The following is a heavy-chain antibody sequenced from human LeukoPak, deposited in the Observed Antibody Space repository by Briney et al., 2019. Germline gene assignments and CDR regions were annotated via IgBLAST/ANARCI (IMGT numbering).Heavy chain of an antibody. V-gene: IGHV1-2*02. Sequence: ASVKVSCKASGYTFTGYYMHWVRQAPGRGLEWMGWINPNSGGTNYAQKFQGRVTMTRDTSISTAYMELSRLRSDDTAVYYCARSRRIAAAGTPFNYYMDVWGKGTTVTVSS. J-gene: IGHJ6*03. CDR2: INPNSGGT. CDR3: ARSRRIAAAGTPFNYYMDV. D-gene: IGHD6-13*01. CDR1: GYTFTGYY.